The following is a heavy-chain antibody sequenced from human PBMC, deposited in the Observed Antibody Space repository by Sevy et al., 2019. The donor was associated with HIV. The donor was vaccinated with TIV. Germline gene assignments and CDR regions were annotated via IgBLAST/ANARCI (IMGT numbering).Heavy chain of an antibody. D-gene: IGHD3-22*01. J-gene: IGHJ4*02. V-gene: IGHV1-69*04. Sequence: ASVKVSCKASGGTFSSYAISWVRQAPGQGLEWMGRIIPILGIANYAQKFQGRVTITADKSTSTAYMELSSLRSEDTAGYYCAREDRARYYFDYWGQGTLVTVSS. CDR3: AREDRARYYFDY. CDR2: IIPILGIA. CDR1: GGTFSSYA.